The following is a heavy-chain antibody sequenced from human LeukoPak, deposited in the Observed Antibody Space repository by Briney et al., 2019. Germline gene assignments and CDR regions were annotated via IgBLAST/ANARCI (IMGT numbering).Heavy chain of an antibody. J-gene: IGHJ4*02. CDR1: GFTFSNYW. CDR3: ATDLHIVVVPTTPGF. D-gene: IGHD2-2*01. CDR2: IQQDGSEK. Sequence: GGSLRLSCAASGFTFSNYWMSWVRQAPGKGLEWVANIQQDGSEKYYVDSVKGRFTISRDNAKNSLYLQMNSLRAEDTAVYYCATDLHIVVVPTTPGFWGQGTLVTVSS. V-gene: IGHV3-7*03.